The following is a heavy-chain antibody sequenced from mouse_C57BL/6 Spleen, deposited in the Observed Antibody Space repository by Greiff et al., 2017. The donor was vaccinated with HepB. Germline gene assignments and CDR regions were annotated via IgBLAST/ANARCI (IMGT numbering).Heavy chain of an antibody. CDR1: GYSITSGYY. J-gene: IGHJ2*01. Sequence: DVQLQESGPGLVKPSQSLSLTCSVTGYSITSGYYWNWIRQFPGNKLEWMGYISYDGSNNYNPSLKNRISITRDTSKNQCFLKLNSVTTEDTATYYCERGESAPLDYWGQGTTLTVSS. V-gene: IGHV3-6*01. CDR2: ISYDGSN. CDR3: ERGESAPLDY.